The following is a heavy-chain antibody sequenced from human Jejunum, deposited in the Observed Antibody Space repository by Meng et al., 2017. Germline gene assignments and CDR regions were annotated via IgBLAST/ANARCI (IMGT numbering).Heavy chain of an antibody. V-gene: IGHV4-31*03. J-gene: IGHJ4*02. D-gene: IGHD4/OR15-4a*01. CDR1: GGSISSSFHY. CDR2: IYYNGNT. Sequence: HVMESGAARVTPAQTLSPHCTCSGGSISSSFHYWSWIRQHPGKGLEWIGFIYYNGNTYYKPSLKSRVTISVDTSKNQFSLKLSSVTAADTAVYFCAKGDDSGAYYDYWGQGTLVTVSS. CDR3: AKGDDSGAYYDY.